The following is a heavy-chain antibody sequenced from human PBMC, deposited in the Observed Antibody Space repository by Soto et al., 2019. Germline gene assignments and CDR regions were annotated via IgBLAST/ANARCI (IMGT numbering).Heavy chain of an antibody. V-gene: IGHV4-59*01. CDR1: GGSLSSYY. CDR2: IYDSGIT. Sequence: SETLSLTCAVYGGSLSSYYWGWIRQPPGKGLEWIAYIYDSGITSYNPSLESRATISVDTSKNQFSLNLRSVTAADTAVYYCARGAQFWFDPWGQGTLVTVSS. J-gene: IGHJ5*02. CDR3: ARGAQFWFDP.